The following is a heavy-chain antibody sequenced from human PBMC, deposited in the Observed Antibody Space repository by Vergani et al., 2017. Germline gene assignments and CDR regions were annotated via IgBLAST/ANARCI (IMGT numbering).Heavy chain of an antibody. J-gene: IGHJ4*02. CDR2: INPSGGST. V-gene: IGHV1-46*03. CDR3: ARPHGDILPPDPRRRDY. Sequence: QVLLVQSGAEVKKPGASVRVSCKTSGYTFTNYYIHWVRQAPGQGLEWMGIINPSGGSTTYAQQFQGRHTMTRDTATSTVYMDLSNLRSEDTAVSYCARPHGDILPPDPRRRDYWGQGTLVTVSS. CDR1: GYTFTNYY.